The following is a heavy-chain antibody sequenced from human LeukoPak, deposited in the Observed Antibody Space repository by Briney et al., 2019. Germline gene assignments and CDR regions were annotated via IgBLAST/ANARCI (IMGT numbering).Heavy chain of an antibody. V-gene: IGHV3-53*01. Sequence: GGSLRLSCAASGFTVSSNYMSWVRQAPGKGLEWVSVIYSGGSTYYADSVKGRFTISRDNSKNTLYLQMNSLRAEDTAVYYCAGFGRLCSSTSCYFRVYWGQGTLVTVSS. D-gene: IGHD2-2*01. J-gene: IGHJ4*02. CDR1: GFTVSSNY. CDR3: AGFGRLCSSTSCYFRVY. CDR2: IYSGGST.